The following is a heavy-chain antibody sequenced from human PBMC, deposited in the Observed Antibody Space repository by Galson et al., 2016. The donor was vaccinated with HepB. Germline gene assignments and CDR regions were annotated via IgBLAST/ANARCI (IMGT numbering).Heavy chain of an antibody. J-gene: IGHJ4*02. CDR2: IWYDGNSK. V-gene: IGHV3-33*01. CDR1: GFTFSGYG. Sequence: SLRLSCAASGFTFSGYGMHWVRQAPGKGLEWVAVIWYDGNSKYYADSVKGRFTIPRDYSKNTLYLQMNSLRAEDTAVYYCARQAFTNWNPFDYWGQGTLVTVSS. CDR3: ARQAFTNWNPFDY. D-gene: IGHD1-1*01.